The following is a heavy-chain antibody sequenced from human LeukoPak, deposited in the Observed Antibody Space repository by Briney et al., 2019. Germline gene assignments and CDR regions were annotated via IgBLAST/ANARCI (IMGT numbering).Heavy chain of an antibody. CDR2: ISGSGDRT. CDR3: AKGSPCSSTACYGSWFDP. J-gene: IGHJ5*02. Sequence: GGSLRLSCAASGFTFNGYAMTWVRQAPGKGLKWVSLISGSGDRTHYADSVKGRFTICRDNSKNTLYLQMNSLRVEDTAIYYCAKGSPCSSTACYGSWFDPWGQGTLVTVSS. V-gene: IGHV3-23*01. CDR1: GFTFNGYA. D-gene: IGHD2-2*01.